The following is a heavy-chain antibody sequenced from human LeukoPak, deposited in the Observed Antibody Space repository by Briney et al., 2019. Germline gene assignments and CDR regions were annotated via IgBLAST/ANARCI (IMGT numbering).Heavy chain of an antibody. Sequence: ASVKVSCKASGYTFTSYYMHWVRQAPGQGLEWMGIINPSGGSTSYAQKFQGRVTMTRDMSTSTVYMELSSLRSEDTAVYYCARDRAVAGTPDTWGQGTLVTVSS. D-gene: IGHD6-19*01. V-gene: IGHV1-46*01. CDR1: GYTFTSYY. CDR2: INPSGGST. CDR3: ARDRAVAGTPDT. J-gene: IGHJ4*02.